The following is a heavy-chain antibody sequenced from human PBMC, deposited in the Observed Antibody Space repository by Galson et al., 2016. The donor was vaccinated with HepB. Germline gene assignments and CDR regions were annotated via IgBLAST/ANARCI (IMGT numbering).Heavy chain of an antibody. V-gene: IGHV6-1*01. D-gene: IGHD3-10*01. CDR2: TFYRSKWYY. Sequence: CAISGDSVSSTSAGWSWVRQSPSRGLEWLGRTFYRSKWYYDYAISVRSRITINPDTSMNQFSLQLISVTPEDTAVYYCARGGLVRGAHGGSFDSWGQGTTVTVSS. J-gene: IGHJ4*03. CDR3: ARGGLVRGAHGGSFDS. CDR1: GDSVSSTSAG.